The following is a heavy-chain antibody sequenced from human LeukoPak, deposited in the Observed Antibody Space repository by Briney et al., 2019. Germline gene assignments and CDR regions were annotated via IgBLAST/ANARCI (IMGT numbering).Heavy chain of an antibody. CDR1: GFTFSSYG. CDR3: AKDGGPGRVLNDAFDI. D-gene: IGHD2-15*01. J-gene: IGHJ3*02. V-gene: IGHV3-30*18. Sequence: AGGSLRLSCAASGFTFSSYGMRWVRQAPGKGLEWVAVISYDGSNTYYADSVKGRFTISRDNSKNTLYLQMNSLRAEDTAVYYCAKDGGPGRVLNDAFDIWGQGTMVTVSS. CDR2: ISYDGSNT.